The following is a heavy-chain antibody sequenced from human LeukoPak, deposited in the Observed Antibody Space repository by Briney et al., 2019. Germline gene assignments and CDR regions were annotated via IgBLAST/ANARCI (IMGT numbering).Heavy chain of an antibody. V-gene: IGHV4-34*01. J-gene: IGHJ4*02. D-gene: IGHD5-18*01. CDR2: INHSGST. Sequence: SETLSLTCTVSGGSISSYYWSWIRQPPGKGLEWIGEINHSGSTNYNPSLKSRVTISVDTSKNQFSLKLSSVTAADTAVYYCARRRTAMVKKYYFDYWGQGTPVTVSS. CDR1: GGSISSYY. CDR3: ARRRTAMVKKYYFDY.